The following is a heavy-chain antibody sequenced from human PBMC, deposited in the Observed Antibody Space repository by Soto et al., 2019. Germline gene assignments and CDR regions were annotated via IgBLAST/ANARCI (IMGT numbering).Heavy chain of an antibody. CDR3: ARSGCSSTSCYEDLDV. Sequence: SETLSLTCTVSGGSISSYYWSWIRQPPGKGLEWIGYIYYSGSTNYNPSLKSRVTISVDTSKNQFSLKLSSVTAADTAVYYCARSGCSSTSCYEDLDVWGKGTTVTVSS. V-gene: IGHV4-59*01. CDR1: GGSISSYY. D-gene: IGHD2-2*01. J-gene: IGHJ6*04. CDR2: IYYSGST.